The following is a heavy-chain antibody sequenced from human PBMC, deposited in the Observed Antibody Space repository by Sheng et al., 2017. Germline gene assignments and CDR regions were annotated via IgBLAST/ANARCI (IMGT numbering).Heavy chain of an antibody. CDR1: GDSLSTGIHY. V-gene: IGHV4-39*07. CDR2: IYYTGTA. CDR3: VRSHYSNYVEWLDP. Sequence: QLQLQESGPGLVKPSETLSLTCSVSGDSLSTGIHYWVWVRQPPGGVLEWIGMIYYTGTAYYNPSLQSRVAVSVDTANQFSLKMTSVTAADTAVYYCVRSHYSNYVEWLDPWGPGTLVTVSS. J-gene: IGHJ5*02. D-gene: IGHD4-4*01.